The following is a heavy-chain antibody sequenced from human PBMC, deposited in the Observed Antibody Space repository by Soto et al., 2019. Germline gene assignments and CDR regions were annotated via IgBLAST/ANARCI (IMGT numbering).Heavy chain of an antibody. CDR3: AKGDNLGPKLVYAFHP. J-gene: IGHJ5*02. CDR1: GDSVSSNTAS. V-gene: IGHV6-1*01. D-gene: IGHD6-6*01. CDR2: TYFRSKWYN. Sequence: QTLSRTCAISGDSVSSNTASWNWIRQSPSRGLEWLGRTYFRSKWYNDYAVSVKSRIIINPDTSNNQFSLQLNSVTPEGTAVYFCAKGDNLGPKLVYAFHPWRQGIIVTASS.